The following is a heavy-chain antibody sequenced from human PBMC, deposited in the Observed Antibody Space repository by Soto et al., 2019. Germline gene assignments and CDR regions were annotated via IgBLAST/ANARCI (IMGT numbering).Heavy chain of an antibody. V-gene: IGHV4-31*03. CDR1: GASISSGVYY. D-gene: IGHD2-8*01. J-gene: IGHJ4*02. CDR3: ARGVYY. Sequence: QVQLEESGPGLVKPSQTLSLTCTVSGASISSGVYYWSWIRQHPGRGLEWIGYISYSGSTSYNPSLQSRATIPVDTSKIRFSLKLRSVTAADTAEYYWARGVYYWGQGTLVTVSS. CDR2: ISYSGST.